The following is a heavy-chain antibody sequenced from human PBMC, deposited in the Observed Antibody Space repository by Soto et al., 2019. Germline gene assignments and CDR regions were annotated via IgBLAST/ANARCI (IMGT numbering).Heavy chain of an antibody. Sequence: PGGSLRLSCAASGFTFSSYSMNWVRQAPGKGLEWVSYISSSSSTIYYADSVKGRFTISRDNAKNSLYLQMNSLRAEDTAVYYCARNSLVVVPAAKTDYYYYGMDVWGQGTTVTVSS. CDR3: ARNSLVVVPAAKTDYYYYGMDV. V-gene: IGHV3-48*01. CDR1: GFTFSSYS. D-gene: IGHD2-2*01. J-gene: IGHJ6*02. CDR2: ISSSSSTI.